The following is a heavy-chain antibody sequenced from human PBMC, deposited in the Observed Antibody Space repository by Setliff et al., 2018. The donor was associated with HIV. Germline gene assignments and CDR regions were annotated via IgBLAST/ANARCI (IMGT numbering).Heavy chain of an antibody. CDR3: ATRRGGYSGSEFWFDP. D-gene: IGHD1-26*01. CDR1: GGTFSNYV. Sequence: SVKVSCKASGGTFSNYVISWVRQAPGQGLEWLGEIIPFFATANYAQKFQGRVTITADESTSTVFMQLSSLRSEDTAVYYCATRRGGYSGSEFWFDPWGQGTLVTVSS. V-gene: IGHV1-69*13. CDR2: IIPFFATA. J-gene: IGHJ5*02.